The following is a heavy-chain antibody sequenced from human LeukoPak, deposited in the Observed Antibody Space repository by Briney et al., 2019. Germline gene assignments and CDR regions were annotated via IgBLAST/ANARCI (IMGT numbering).Heavy chain of an antibody. D-gene: IGHD5-12*01. J-gene: IGHJ4*02. CDR2: INPNSGGT. CDR1: GYTFTGYY. CDR3: ARDGATRDYFDY. V-gene: IGHV1-2*02. Sequence: ASVKVSCKASGYTFTGYYMHWVRQAPGQGLEWMGWINPNSGGTNYAQRFQGGVTMTRDTSISTAYMELSRLRSDDTAVYYCARDGATRDYFDYWGQGTLVTVSS.